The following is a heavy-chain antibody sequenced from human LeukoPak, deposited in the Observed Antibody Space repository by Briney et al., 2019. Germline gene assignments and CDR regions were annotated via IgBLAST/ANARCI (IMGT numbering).Heavy chain of an antibody. CDR1: GFTFNNYS. J-gene: IGHJ4*02. CDR2: ISTSSSTI. D-gene: IGHD2-21*01. V-gene: IGHV3-48*04. Sequence: GGSLRLSCAASGFTFNNYSMNWVRQAPGKGLEWVSYISTSSSTISYADSVKGRFTISRDDAKNSLYLQMSSLRAEDTAVYYCAREMYIVGYYLDYWGQGTLVTVSS. CDR3: AREMYIVGYYLDY.